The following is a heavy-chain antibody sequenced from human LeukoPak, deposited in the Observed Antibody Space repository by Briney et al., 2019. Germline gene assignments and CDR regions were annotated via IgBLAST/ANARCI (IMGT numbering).Heavy chain of an antibody. CDR2: ISYDGSNK. D-gene: IGHD3-10*01. CDR1: GFIFSSYG. Sequence: RGSLRLSCAASGFIFSSYGMHWVRQAPGKGLEWVAVISYDGSNKYYADSVKGRFTISRDNSKNTLYLQMNSLRAEDTAVYYCAKAQLEFLVRVFDIWGQGTMVTVSS. J-gene: IGHJ3*02. V-gene: IGHV3-30*18. CDR3: AKAQLEFLVRVFDI.